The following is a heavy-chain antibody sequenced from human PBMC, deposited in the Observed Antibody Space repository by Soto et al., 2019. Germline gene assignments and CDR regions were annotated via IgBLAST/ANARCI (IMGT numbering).Heavy chain of an antibody. J-gene: IGHJ6*02. CDR3: ARVRFLEWLLSHYYGMDV. D-gene: IGHD3-3*01. Sequence: SETLSLTCAVYGGSFSGYYWNWIRQPPGKGLEWIGEINHSGSTNYNPSLKSRVTISVDTSKNQFSLKLSSVTAADTAVYYCARVRFLEWLLSHYYGMDVWGQGTTVTVSS. CDR1: GGSFSGYY. CDR2: INHSGST. V-gene: IGHV4-34*01.